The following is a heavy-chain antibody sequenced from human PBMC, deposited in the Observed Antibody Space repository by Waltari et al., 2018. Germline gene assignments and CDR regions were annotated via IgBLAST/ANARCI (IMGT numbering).Heavy chain of an antibody. D-gene: IGHD3-22*01. Sequence: QVQLQESGPGLVKPSETLSLTCTVSGGSISSHYWSWIRQPPGKGLEWIGYIYYSGSTNYNPSLKSRVTISVDTSKNQFSLKLSSVTAADTAVYYCARGIYDSSGYNYYYYYMDVWGKGTTVTVSS. CDR1: GGSISSHY. V-gene: IGHV4-59*11. CDR2: IYYSGST. J-gene: IGHJ6*03. CDR3: ARGIYDSSGYNYYYYYMDV.